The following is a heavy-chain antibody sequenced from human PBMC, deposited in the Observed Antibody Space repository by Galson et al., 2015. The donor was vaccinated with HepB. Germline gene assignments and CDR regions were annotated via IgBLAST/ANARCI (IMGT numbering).Heavy chain of an antibody. D-gene: IGHD2-2*01. CDR3: ARDLGISGRVVPAASINYYYGMDV. V-gene: IGHV3-21*01. J-gene: IGHJ6*02. CDR2: ISSSSSYI. Sequence: SLRLSCAASGFTFSSYSMNWVRQAPGKGLEWVSSISSSSSYIYYADSVKGRFTISRDNAKNSLYLQMNSLRAEDTAVYYCARDLGISGRVVPAASINYYYGMDVWGQGTTVTVSS. CDR1: GFTFSSYS.